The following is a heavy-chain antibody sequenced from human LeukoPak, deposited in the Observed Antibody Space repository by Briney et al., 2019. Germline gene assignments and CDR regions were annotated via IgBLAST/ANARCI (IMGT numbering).Heavy chain of an antibody. V-gene: IGHV3-74*01. Sequence: GGSLRLSCAASGFTFSSYWMHWVRQAPGKGLVRVSRINTDGSSTSYADSVKGRFTISRDNAKNTLYLQMNSLRAEDTAVYYCARAGGRSLYMDVWGKGTTVTVSS. D-gene: IGHD2-15*01. CDR1: GFTFSSYW. CDR2: INTDGSST. J-gene: IGHJ6*03. CDR3: ARAGGRSLYMDV.